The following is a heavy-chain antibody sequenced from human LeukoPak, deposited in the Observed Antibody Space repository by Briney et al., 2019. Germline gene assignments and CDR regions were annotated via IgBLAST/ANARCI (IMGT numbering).Heavy chain of an antibody. V-gene: IGHV3-15*01. CDR3: TTPPAGYCSSTSCPDYYGMDV. J-gene: IGHJ6*04. D-gene: IGHD2-2*01. Sequence: GGSLRLSCAASGFTFSNAWMSWVRQAPGKGLEWVGRIKSKTDGSTTDYAAPAKGRFTISRDDSKNTLYLQMNSLKTEDTAVYYCTTPPAGYCSSTSCPDYYGMDVWGKGTTVTVSS. CDR1: GFTFSNAW. CDR2: IKSKTDGSTT.